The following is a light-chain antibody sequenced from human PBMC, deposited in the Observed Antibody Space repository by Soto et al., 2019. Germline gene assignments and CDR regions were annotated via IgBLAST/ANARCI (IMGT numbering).Light chain of an antibody. CDR1: QSISSY. CDR3: QQSYSTLIT. V-gene: IGKV1-39*01. CDR2: AAS. Sequence: DIQMTQSPSSLYASVGDRVTITCRAGQSISSYLNWYQQKPGKAPKLLIYAASSLQSGVPSRFSGSGSGTDFTLTISSLQPEDFATYYCQQSYSTLITFGQGTRLEIK. J-gene: IGKJ5*01.